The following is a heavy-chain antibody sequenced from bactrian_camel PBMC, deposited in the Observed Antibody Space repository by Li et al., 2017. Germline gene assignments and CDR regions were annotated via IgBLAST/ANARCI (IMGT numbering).Heavy chain of an antibody. V-gene: IGHV3S31*01. CDR1: GHTYSSNC. CDR2: IDRLGGST. Sequence: VQLVESGGGSVQPGGSLRLSCGASGHTYSSNCMGWFRQVPGKEREWVAAIDRLGGSTSYDDSVKGRFTVSQTRAKNTIYLQMNSLKPEDSGMYYCAAGLREYSWNTLTPRENNYDYWGQGTQVTVS. CDR3: AAGLREYSWNTLTPRENNYDY. J-gene: IGHJ4*01. D-gene: IGHD8*01.